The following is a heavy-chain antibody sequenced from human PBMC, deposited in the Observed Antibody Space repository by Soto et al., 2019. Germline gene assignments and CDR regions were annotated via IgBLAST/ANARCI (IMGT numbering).Heavy chain of an antibody. CDR1: GGTFSSYA. J-gene: IGHJ2*01. CDR3: VKDPSAQELVLWHFDL. CDR2: IIPIFGTA. V-gene: IGHV1-69*13. Sequence: ASVKVSCKASGGTFSSYAISWVRQAPGQGLEWMGGIIPIFGTANYAQKFQGRVTITADESTSTAYMELSSLRAEDTAIYYCVKDPSAQELVLWHFDLWGRGTLVTVSS. D-gene: IGHD1-7*01.